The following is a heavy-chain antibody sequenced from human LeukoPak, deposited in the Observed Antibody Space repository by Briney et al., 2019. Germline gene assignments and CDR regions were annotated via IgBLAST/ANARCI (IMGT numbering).Heavy chain of an antibody. V-gene: IGHV1-69*13. J-gene: IGHJ4*02. D-gene: IGHD3-22*01. CDR2: IIPIFGTA. CDR3: ARGPYYYDSSGYYHPHFDY. Sequence: GASVKVSCKASGGTFSSYAISWVRQAPGQGLEWMGGIIPIFGTANYAQKFQGRVTITADESTSTAYMELSSLRSEDTAVYYCARGPYYYDSSGYYHPHFDYWGQGTLVTVSS. CDR1: GGTFSSYA.